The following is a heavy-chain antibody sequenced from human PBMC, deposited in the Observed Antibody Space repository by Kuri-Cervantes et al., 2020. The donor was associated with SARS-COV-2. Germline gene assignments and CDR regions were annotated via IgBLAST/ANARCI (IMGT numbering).Heavy chain of an antibody. Sequence: GGSLRLSCAASGFTFRSYAMHWVRQAPGKRLEWVAVISYDGNNKYYADSVKGRFTISRDNSKNTLYLQMNSLRAEDTAVYYCARAYYDFWSGYYPSYYGMDVWGQGTTVTVS. V-gene: IGHV3-30*07. CDR2: ISYDGNNK. CDR1: GFTFRSYA. J-gene: IGHJ6*02. D-gene: IGHD3-3*01. CDR3: ARAYYDFWSGYYPSYYGMDV.